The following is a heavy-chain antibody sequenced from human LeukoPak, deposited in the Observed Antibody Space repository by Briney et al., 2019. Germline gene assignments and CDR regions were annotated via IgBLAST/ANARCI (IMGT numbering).Heavy chain of an antibody. J-gene: IGHJ4*02. D-gene: IGHD3-16*01. CDR1: GFTFSSYA. Sequence: GGSLRLSCAASGFTFSSYAMHWVRQAPVKGLEWVAVISYDGSNKYYADSVKGRFTISRDNSKNTLYLQMNSLGAEDTAVYYCARGAWGYSVHFDNWGQGALVTVSS. CDR3: ARGAWGYSVHFDN. V-gene: IGHV3-30-3*01. CDR2: ISYDGSNK.